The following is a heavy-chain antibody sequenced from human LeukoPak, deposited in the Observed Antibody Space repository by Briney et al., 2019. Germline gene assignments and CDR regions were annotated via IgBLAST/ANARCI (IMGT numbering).Heavy chain of an antibody. CDR2: ISAYNGNT. CDR3: ARGGARNYYGSGTQDY. V-gene: IGHV1-18*01. J-gene: IGHJ4*02. CDR1: GYTFTSYD. Sequence: GASVKVSCKASGYTFTSYDINWVRQATGQGLEWMGWISAYNGNTNYAQKLQGRVTMTTDTSTSTAYMELRSLRSDDTAVYYCARGGARNYYGSGTQDYWGQGTLVTVSS. D-gene: IGHD3-10*01.